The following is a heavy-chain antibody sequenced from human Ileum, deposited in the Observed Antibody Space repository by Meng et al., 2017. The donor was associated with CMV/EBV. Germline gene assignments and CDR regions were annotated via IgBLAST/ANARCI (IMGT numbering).Heavy chain of an antibody. CDR2: TYHRSKWHN. J-gene: IGHJ6*02. CDR1: GHSVSNNNAT. Sequence: SQTLSLICAISGHSVSNNNATWNWIRQSPSRVLEWLGRTYHRSKWHNDYAVSVKSRITISPDTSKNQFYLHLNSVTREDTAVYYFSRGLPNFYCVGMDVWGQGTTVTVSS. CDR3: SRGLPNFYCVGMDV. D-gene: IGHD4-11*01. V-gene: IGHV6-1*01.